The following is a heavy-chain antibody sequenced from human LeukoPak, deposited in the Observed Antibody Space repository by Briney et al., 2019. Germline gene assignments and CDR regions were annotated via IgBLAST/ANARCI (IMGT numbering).Heavy chain of an antibody. J-gene: IGHJ3*02. V-gene: IGHV3-30-3*01. Sequence: GRSLRLSCAASGFTFNSYAMQWVRQAPGKGLEWVAVISYDGSNKYYADSVKGRFTISRDNSKNTLYLQMNSLRAEDTAVYYCAREGVQAFGGAFDIWGQGTMVTVSS. CDR3: AREGVQAFGGAFDI. CDR2: ISYDGSNK. CDR1: GFTFNSYA. D-gene: IGHD3-10*01.